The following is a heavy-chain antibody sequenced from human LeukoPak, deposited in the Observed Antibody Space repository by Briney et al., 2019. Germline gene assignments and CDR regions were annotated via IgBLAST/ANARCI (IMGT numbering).Heavy chain of an antibody. D-gene: IGHD4-17*01. CDR2: IHGNGETT. Sequence: GGSLRLSCTASAFRFSSFAMTWVRQAPGKGLEWVSGIHGNGETTYYADSVKGRFTISRDNSRELLYLQMNSLRVEDTAVYYCAKDPNGDYVGAFDSWGQGTMVTVSS. CDR3: AKDPNGDYVGAFDS. V-gene: IGHV3-23*01. J-gene: IGHJ3*02. CDR1: AFRFSSFA.